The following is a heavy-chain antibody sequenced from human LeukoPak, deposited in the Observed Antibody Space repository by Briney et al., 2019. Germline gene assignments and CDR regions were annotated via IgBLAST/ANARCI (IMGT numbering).Heavy chain of an antibody. D-gene: IGHD4-17*01. CDR2: ISGSGGST. CDR1: GFTFSSYA. Sequence: GGSLRLFCAASGFTFSSYAMSWVRQAPGKGLEWVSGISGSGGSTYYADSVKGRFTISRDNSKNTLYLQMNSLRAEDTAVYYCAKADYGDYDWFDPWGQGTLVTVSS. V-gene: IGHV3-23*01. CDR3: AKADYGDYDWFDP. J-gene: IGHJ5*02.